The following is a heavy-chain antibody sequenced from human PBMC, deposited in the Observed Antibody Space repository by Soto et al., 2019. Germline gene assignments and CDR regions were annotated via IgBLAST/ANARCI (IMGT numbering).Heavy chain of an antibody. CDR2: IWYDGSNK. Sequence: PGGSLRLSCAASGFTFSSYGMHWVRQAPGKGLEWVAVIWYDGSNKYYADSVKGRFTISRDNSKNTLYLQMNSLRAEDTAVYYCARDISSRATPYYMDVWGKGPTVTVSS. CDR3: ARDISSRATPYYMDV. CDR1: GFTFSSYG. J-gene: IGHJ6*03. V-gene: IGHV3-33*01. D-gene: IGHD5-12*01.